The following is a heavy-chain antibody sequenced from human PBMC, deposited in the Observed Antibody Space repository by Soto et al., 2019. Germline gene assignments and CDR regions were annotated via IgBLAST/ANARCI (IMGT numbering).Heavy chain of an antibody. CDR1: GGSISSGGYY. Sequence: SETLSLTCTVSGGSISSGGYYWSWIRQHPGKGLEWIGYIYYSGSTYYNPSLKSRVTISVDTSKNQFSLKLSSVTAADTAVYYCARAPGSSSPPLFDYWGQETLVTVSS. CDR3: ARAPGSSSPPLFDY. CDR2: IYYSGST. J-gene: IGHJ4*02. D-gene: IGHD6-6*01. V-gene: IGHV4-31*03.